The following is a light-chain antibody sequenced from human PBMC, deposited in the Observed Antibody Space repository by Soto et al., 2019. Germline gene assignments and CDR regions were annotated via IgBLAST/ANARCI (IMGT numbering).Light chain of an antibody. CDR2: GES. Sequence: DIQMTQSPSTLSASVGDTVTITCRASQTISGWLAWYQQRPGKAPKLLIYGESTLQSGVPSRFGGSGSGTDFTLTVSSLQPEDFATYYCQQLFMYPPTVGPGTKVDIK. CDR3: QQLFMYPPT. CDR1: QTISGW. J-gene: IGKJ3*01. V-gene: IGKV1-5*01.